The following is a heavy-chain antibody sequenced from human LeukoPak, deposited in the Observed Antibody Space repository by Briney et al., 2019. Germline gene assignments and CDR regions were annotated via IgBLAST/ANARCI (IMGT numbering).Heavy chain of an antibody. CDR3: ARGHGSGSANYFDP. J-gene: IGHJ5*02. D-gene: IGHD3-10*01. V-gene: IGHV1-18*01. CDR1: GYTFTSYG. CDR2: ISAYNGNT. Sequence: GASVKVSCKASGYTFTSYGISWVRQAPGQGLEWMGWISAYNGNTNYAQKLQGRVTMTRDMSTSTFYLELSSLRSEDTAVYYCARGHGSGSANYFDPWGQGTLVTVSS.